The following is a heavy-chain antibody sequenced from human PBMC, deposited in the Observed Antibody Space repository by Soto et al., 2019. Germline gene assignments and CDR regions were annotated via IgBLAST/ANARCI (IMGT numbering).Heavy chain of an antibody. CDR2: INAYDGNT. CDR1: GYTFTSYY. V-gene: IGHV1-18*04. Sequence: GASVKVSCKASGYTFTSYYMHWVRQAPGQGLEWMGRINAYDGNTNYAQKLQGRVTMTTDTSTSTAYMELRSLRSDDTAVYYCAVGSSTSENYYYGMDVWGQGTTVTVSS. J-gene: IGHJ6*02. CDR3: AVGSSTSENYYYGMDV. D-gene: IGHD2-2*01.